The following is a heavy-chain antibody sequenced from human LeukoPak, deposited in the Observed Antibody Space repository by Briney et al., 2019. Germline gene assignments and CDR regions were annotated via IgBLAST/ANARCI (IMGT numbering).Heavy chain of an antibody. J-gene: IGHJ4*02. CDR2: INPSSGDT. V-gene: IGHV1-2*02. D-gene: IGHD5-12*01. Sequence: ASVKVSCKASGYTLTGYYMHWVRLAPGQGLEWMGWINPSSGDTNYAQKFQGRVTMTRDTSISTAYMELSRLRSDDTAMYYCAKNPYDYYFDYWGQGTLVTVSS. CDR1: GYTLTGYY. CDR3: AKNPYDYYFDY.